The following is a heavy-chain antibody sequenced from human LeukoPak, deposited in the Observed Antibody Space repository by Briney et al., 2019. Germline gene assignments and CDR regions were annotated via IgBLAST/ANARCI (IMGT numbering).Heavy chain of an antibody. CDR1: GFTFSSYS. CDR3: ARNSMIVVVITTAAGEFDY. CDR2: ISSSSSTI. V-gene: IGHV3-48*04. D-gene: IGHD3-22*01. J-gene: IGHJ4*02. Sequence: GGSLRLSCAASGFTFSSYSMNWVRQAPGKGLEWVSYISSSSSTIYYADSVKGRFTISRDNAKNSLYLQMNSLRAEDTAVYYCARNSMIVVVITTAAGEFDYWGQGTLVTVSS.